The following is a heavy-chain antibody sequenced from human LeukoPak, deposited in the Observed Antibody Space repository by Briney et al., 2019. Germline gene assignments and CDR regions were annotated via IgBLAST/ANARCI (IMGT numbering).Heavy chain of an antibody. V-gene: IGHV3-21*01. J-gene: IGHJ4*02. CDR2: INNVASHI. CDR1: GFTFSNSA. Sequence: GGSLRLSCAASGFTFSNSAMNWVCQAPGKGLEWVSSINNVASHIYYADSVKGRFTISRDNAKNSVSLQMNNLRAEDTAVYYCARDPTQYLRYGYFDSWGQGILVTVSS. D-gene: IGHD4-11*01. CDR3: ARDPTQYLRYGYFDS.